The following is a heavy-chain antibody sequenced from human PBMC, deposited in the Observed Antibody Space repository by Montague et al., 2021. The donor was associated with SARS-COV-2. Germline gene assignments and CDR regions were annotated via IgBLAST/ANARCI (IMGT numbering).Heavy chain of an antibody. CDR3: ARGRPVQGSIRHFESVSSGAPGL. CDR1: RGSVKSYY. CDR2: INHSGTT. J-gene: IGHJ4*03. Sequence: SETLSLTCAVYRGSVKSYYWTWIRQAPGKGLAWIGEINHSGTTSYNPSLKSRVTMSIDASKRQFSLRLNSVSAADTAVYFCARGRPVQGSIRHFESVSSGAPGLGAPGSLVIVS. V-gene: IGHV4-34*01. D-gene: IGHD4/OR15-4a*01.